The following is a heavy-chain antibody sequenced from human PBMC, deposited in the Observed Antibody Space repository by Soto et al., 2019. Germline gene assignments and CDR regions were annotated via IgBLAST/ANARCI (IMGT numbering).Heavy chain of an antibody. CDR1: GGFVNSDTHS. CDR3: ARFVRSCSATTCPTRADV. Sequence: PSETLSLTCTVSGGFVNSDTHSWSWIRQTPGKRLEWIGFIYSGGSTKNPSLRSRVTMSVDTSKNQFSLKLRSVIVADTAVYHCARFVRSCSATTCPTRADVWGQGITVTVS. V-gene: IGHV4-61*01. CDR2: IYSGGST. D-gene: IGHD2-2*01. J-gene: IGHJ6*02.